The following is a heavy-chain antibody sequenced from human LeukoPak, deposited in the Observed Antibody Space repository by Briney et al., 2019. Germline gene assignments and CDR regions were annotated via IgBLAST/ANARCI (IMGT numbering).Heavy chain of an antibody. J-gene: IGHJ4*02. CDR3: AREISRRYYY. Sequence: ASVKVSCKASGYTFTGYYMHWVRQAPGQGLEWMGWINPNSGGTNYAQKFQGRVTMTRDTSISTAYMELSSLRSDDTAVYYCAREISRRYYYWGQGTLVTVSS. V-gene: IGHV1-2*02. D-gene: IGHD1-1*01. CDR2: INPNSGGT. CDR1: GYTFTGYY.